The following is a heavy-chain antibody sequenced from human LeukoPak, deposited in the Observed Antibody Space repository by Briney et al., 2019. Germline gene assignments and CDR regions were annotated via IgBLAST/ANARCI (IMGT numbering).Heavy chain of an antibody. J-gene: IGHJ5*02. V-gene: IGHV3-74*01. D-gene: IGHD1-1*01. Sequence: GGSLRLSCAASGMTFGNNWMHWVRQRPGKGLVWISRNSDGGGAIYADSVKSRFTVSRDNAKNTLYLQMNSLRAEDTAVYYCARDVPYNGIETWGQGTLVTASS. CDR2: NSDGGGA. CDR1: GMTFGNNW. CDR3: ARDVPYNGIET.